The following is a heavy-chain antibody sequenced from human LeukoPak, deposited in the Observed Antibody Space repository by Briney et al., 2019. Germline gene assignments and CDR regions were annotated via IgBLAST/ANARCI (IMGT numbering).Heavy chain of an antibody. CDR1: GGSFSNNY. CDR3: ARVSPYYTDV. J-gene: IGHJ6*03. CDR2: IYATGNT. V-gene: IGHV4-4*07. Sequence: PSETLSLTCTVSGGSFSNNYWSWIRQPAGKGLEWIGRIYATGNTNYDPSLKSRVTMSVDTSKNQFSLKLSSVTAADTAVYYCARVSPYYTDVWGKGTTVTVSS.